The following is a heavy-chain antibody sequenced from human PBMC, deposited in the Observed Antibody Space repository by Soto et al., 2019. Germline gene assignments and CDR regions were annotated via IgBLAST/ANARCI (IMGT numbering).Heavy chain of an antibody. CDR3: AKVRYSSPMGYYYGMDV. Sequence: SVKVSCKASRVAFSKFIVTWVRQAPGLGLEWVGGIIPIFGTANYAQKFQGRVTITADESTSTSYMEVNNLRSEDTAVYYCAKVRYSSPMGYYYGMDVWGQGTTVTISS. J-gene: IGHJ6*02. CDR1: RVAFSKFI. CDR2: IIPIFGTA. D-gene: IGHD6-19*01. V-gene: IGHV1-69*13.